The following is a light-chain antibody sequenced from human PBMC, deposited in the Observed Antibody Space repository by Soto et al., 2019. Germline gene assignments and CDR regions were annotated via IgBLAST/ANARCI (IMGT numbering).Light chain of an antibody. Sequence: QPVLTQSPSASASLGASVKLTCTLSSGHSSYAIAWHQQQPEKGPRYLMTVNSDGSHTKGDGIPDRFSGSSSGAERYLTSSRLQSEDEADYYCQTWITGIRVFGGGTKLTVL. J-gene: IGLJ3*02. V-gene: IGLV4-69*01. CDR2: VNSDGSH. CDR1: SGHSSYA. CDR3: QTWITGIRV.